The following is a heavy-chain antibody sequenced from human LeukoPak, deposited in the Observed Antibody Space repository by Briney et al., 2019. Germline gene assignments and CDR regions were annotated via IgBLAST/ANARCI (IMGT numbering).Heavy chain of an antibody. CDR1: GGSFSTYY. D-gene: IGHD3-22*01. J-gene: IGHJ4*02. Sequence: SETLSLTCAVYGGSFSTYYWGWIRQPPGKGLEWIGSIYYSGSTYYSPSLQSRVTIPVDTSKNQFSLKLSSMTAADTAMYYCARLVRRQYYYDSGGYSYFDSWGQGTLVTVSS. V-gene: IGHV4-39*07. CDR3: ARLVRRQYYYDSGGYSYFDS. CDR2: IYYSGST.